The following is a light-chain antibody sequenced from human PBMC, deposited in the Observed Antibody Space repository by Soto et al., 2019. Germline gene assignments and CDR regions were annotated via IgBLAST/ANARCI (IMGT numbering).Light chain of an antibody. CDR1: ETVAGSY. J-gene: IGKJ1*01. CDR3: QLYGTSPKT. CDR2: GAS. V-gene: IGKV3-20*01. Sequence: EIVLTQSPGTLSLSPGERATLSCRASETVAGSYLAWYQQKPGQAPRLLIHGASTRATGIADRFSGSGPGTDFTLTISRLEPEDLAVYYCQLYGTSPKTFGQGTKVEI.